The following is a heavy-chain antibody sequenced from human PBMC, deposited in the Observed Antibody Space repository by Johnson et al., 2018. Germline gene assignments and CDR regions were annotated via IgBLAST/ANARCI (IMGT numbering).Heavy chain of an antibody. CDR2: IRSRANRYAT. D-gene: IGHD2-8*01. CDR3: TRLYSAGMDV. CDR1: EFTFSAFA. J-gene: IGHJ6*02. V-gene: IGHV3-73*02. Sequence: VQLQESGGGLVQPGGSLKLSCAASEFTFSAFAIHWVRQASGKGLEWVGRIRSRANRYATAYGVSVKGRFTVSRDDSKNTAYLQMNSLKTEDTAVYYCTRLYSAGMDVWGQGTTVTVS.